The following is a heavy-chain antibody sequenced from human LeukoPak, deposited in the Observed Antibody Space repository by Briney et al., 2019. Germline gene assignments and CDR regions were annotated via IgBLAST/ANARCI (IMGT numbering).Heavy chain of an antibody. CDR1: GFTFTSSA. Sequence: SVTVSCTASGFTFTSSAVQWVRQARGQRLEWIGWIVVGSGNTNYAQKFQERVTITRDMSTSTAYMELSSLRSEDTAVYYCAASVRDIVVVAAAYVNYYYYGMDVWGKGTTVTVSS. CDR3: AASVRDIVVVAAAYVNYYYYGMDV. D-gene: IGHD2-2*01. V-gene: IGHV1-58*01. J-gene: IGHJ6*04. CDR2: IVVGSGNT.